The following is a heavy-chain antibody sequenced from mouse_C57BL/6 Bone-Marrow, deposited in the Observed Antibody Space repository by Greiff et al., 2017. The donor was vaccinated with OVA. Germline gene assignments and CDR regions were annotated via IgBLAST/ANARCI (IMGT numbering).Heavy chain of an antibody. J-gene: IGHJ1*03. V-gene: IGHV1-62-2*01. CDR2: FYPGSGSL. CDR3: ARHSPLDVGDFDV. D-gene: IGHD4-1*01. Sequence: QVHVKQSGAELVKPGASVTLSCKASGYTFTEYTIHWVKQRSGPGLEWIGWFYPGSGSLTYNEQFKDKATLTADKYSSAVYMELSRLTSEDSAVYFCARHSPLDVGDFDVWGTGTTVTVSS. CDR1: GYTFTEYT.